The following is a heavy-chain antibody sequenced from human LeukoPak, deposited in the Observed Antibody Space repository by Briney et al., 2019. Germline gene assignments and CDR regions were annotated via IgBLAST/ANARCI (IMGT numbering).Heavy chain of an antibody. D-gene: IGHD2-8*01. CDR2: IRYDGSNK. J-gene: IGHJ4*02. Sequence: GGSLRLSCAASGFTFSTSDMQWVRQAPGKGLEWVAFIRYDGSNKYYTASVKGRFTISTDNSKNTLYLQMNTLRAEDAAVYYCAKPEGGYAFNYWGQGTLVTVSS. V-gene: IGHV3-30*02. CDR1: GFTFSTSD. CDR3: AKPEGGYAFNY.